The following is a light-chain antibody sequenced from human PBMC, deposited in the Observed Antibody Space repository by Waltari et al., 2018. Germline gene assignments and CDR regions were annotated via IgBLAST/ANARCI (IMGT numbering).Light chain of an antibody. Sequence: QSVLPQPPSVSATPGQKVTISCSGSSTYIGHEHVYWYQKLPGTAPKLLVYDTYQRPSGIPDRFSGSKSGTSATLGITGLQTGDEAHYYCGAWDPSLTAFVFGTGTEVTVL. J-gene: IGLJ1*01. CDR1: STYIGHEH. V-gene: IGLV1-51*01. CDR2: DTY. CDR3: GAWDPSLTAFV.